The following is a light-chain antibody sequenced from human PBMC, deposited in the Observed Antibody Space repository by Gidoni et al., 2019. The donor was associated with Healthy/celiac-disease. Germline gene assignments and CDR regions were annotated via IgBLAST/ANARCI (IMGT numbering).Light chain of an antibody. Sequence: DIQLTQSPSSLSASVGDRVTITCQASQDISNYLNWYHQKQGKDPKLLIYDASNLETVVPSRFSGSGSGTYFTFTICSLQPEDIATYYCQQYYNLAFTFXPXTKVDIK. J-gene: IGKJ3*01. CDR3: QQYYNLAFT. CDR1: QDISNY. V-gene: IGKV1-33*01. CDR2: DAS.